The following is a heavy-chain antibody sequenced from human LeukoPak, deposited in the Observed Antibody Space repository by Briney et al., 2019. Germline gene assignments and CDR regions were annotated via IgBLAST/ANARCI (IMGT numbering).Heavy chain of an antibody. V-gene: IGHV3-66*01. CDR3: ARVLGGNFDY. CDR2: IYSGGST. CDR1: GFTVSSSY. J-gene: IGHJ4*02. D-gene: IGHD1-26*01. Sequence: GGSLRLSCAASGFTVSSSYMSWVRQAPGKGLERVSVIYSGGSTYYTDSVKGRLTISRDNSKSTLYLQMNSLRAEDTAVYYCARVLGGNFDYWGQGTLVTVSS.